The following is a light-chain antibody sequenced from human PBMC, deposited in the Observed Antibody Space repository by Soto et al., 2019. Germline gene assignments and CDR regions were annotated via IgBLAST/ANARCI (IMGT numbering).Light chain of an antibody. CDR2: DAS. CDR1: QSISSY. V-gene: IGKV3-11*01. Sequence: EIVLTHSPATLSLSPGERATLSCRASQSISSYLAWYQQKPDQAPRLLIYDASNRATGIPARFSGSGSGTDFTLTISSLEPEDFAVYYCHQRSTWPFTFGPGTKVDI. CDR3: HQRSTWPFT. J-gene: IGKJ3*01.